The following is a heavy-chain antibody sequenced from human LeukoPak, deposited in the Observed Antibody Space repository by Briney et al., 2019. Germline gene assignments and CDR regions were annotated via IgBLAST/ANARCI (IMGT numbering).Heavy chain of an antibody. Sequence: ASVKTSCEGSGYTFSDYAIHWVRQAPGQRLEWMGWINAGNGNTKYSQKFQGIVTITRDTSASTVYMELSSLRSEDTAVYYCARGIWPRRDIAYYLDYWGQGTLVTVSS. CDR3: ARGIWPRRDIAYYLDY. CDR1: GYTFSDYA. J-gene: IGHJ4*02. CDR2: INAGNGNT. V-gene: IGHV1-3*01. D-gene: IGHD2-15*01.